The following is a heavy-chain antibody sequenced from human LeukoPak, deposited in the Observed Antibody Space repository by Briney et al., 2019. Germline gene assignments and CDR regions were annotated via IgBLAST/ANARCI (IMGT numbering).Heavy chain of an antibody. V-gene: IGHV3-23*01. J-gene: IGHJ4*02. D-gene: IGHD1-1*01. Sequence: PGGSLRLSCAASGFTFSTYTMNWVRQAPGKGLECVSTIDGRGVDIYYAGSVKGRFTISRDNSRNTIYLQMNSLRAEDTAFYYCAKDRAGTPWADWGQGTLVTVSS. CDR1: GFTFSTYT. CDR3: AKDRAGTPWAD. CDR2: IDGRGVDI.